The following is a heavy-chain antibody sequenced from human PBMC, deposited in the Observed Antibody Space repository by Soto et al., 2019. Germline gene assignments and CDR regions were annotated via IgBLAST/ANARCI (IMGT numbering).Heavy chain of an antibody. CDR3: ARSLRLELHDAFDI. D-gene: IGHD1-7*01. CDR2: IYPGDSDT. CDR1: GYIFTSYW. J-gene: IGHJ3*02. V-gene: IGHV5-51*03. Sequence: PGESLKIACKGSGYIFTSYWICWVLQMPGKGLEWMGIIYPGDSDTRYSPSFQGQVTISADKSISTAYLQWSSLKASDTAMYYCARSLRLELHDAFDIWGQGTMVTVSS.